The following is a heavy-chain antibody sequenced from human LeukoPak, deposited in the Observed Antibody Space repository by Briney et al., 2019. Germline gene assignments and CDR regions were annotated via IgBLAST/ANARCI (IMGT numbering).Heavy chain of an antibody. J-gene: IGHJ4*02. V-gene: IGHV3-30-3*01. D-gene: IGHD2-15*01. CDR2: ISYDGSNK. Sequence: GGSLRLSCAASGFTFSSYAMHWVRQAPGKGLEWVAVISYDGSNKYYADSVKGRFTISRDNSKNTLYLQMNSLRAEDTAVHYCASSIVVVVAAFDYWGQGTLVTVSS. CDR1: GFTFSSYA. CDR3: ASSIVVVVAAFDY.